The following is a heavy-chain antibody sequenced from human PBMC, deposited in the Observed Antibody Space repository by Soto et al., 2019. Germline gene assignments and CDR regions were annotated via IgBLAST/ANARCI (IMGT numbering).Heavy chain of an antibody. J-gene: IGHJ4*02. D-gene: IGHD3-10*01. CDR2: ISGSGAIT. V-gene: IGHV3-23*01. CDR1: GFTFKNYD. CDR3: AKDRQFRSYYESAGHYNN. Sequence: EVQLLESGGGLVQPGGSLRLSCVASGFTFKNYDMRWVRQAPGKGLEWVSGISGSGAITYYADSVRGRFTITRDKSKNPLYLPLNSLRAEDTAIYYCAKDRQFRSYYESAGHYNNWGQGTLVTVSS.